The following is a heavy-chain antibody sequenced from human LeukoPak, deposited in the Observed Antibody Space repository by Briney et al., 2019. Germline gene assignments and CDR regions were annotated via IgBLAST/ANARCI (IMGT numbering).Heavy chain of an antibody. CDR2: IYYSGST. D-gene: IGHD1-26*01. J-gene: IGHJ6*02. CDR3: ARHWRYGGSNYYYYYGMDV. CDR1: GGSISSSSYS. V-gene: IGHV4-39*01. Sequence: SETLSLTCTVSGGSISSSSYSWGWIRQPPGKGLEWIGSIYYSGSTYYNPSLKSRVTLSVDTSKNQFSLKLSSVTAADTAVYYCARHWRYGGSNYYYYYGMDVWGQGTTVTVSS.